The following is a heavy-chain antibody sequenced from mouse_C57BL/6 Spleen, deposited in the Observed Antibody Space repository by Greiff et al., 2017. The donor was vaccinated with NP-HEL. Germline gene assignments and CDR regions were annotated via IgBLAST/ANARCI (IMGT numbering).Heavy chain of an antibody. D-gene: IGHD1-1*01. J-gene: IGHJ4*01. Sequence: VQLQQSVAELVRPGASVKLSCTASGFNIKNTYMHWVKQRPEQGLAWIGRIAPANGNTKYAPKFQGKATITADTSSNTASLQLSSLTSEDTAIYYCARSRLYDGSWDAMDYWGQGTSVTVSS. CDR2: IAPANGNT. CDR1: GFNIKNTY. V-gene: IGHV14-3*01. CDR3: ARSRLYDGSWDAMDY.